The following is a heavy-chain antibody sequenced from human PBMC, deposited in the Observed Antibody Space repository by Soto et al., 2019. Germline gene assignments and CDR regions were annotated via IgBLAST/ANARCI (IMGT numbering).Heavy chain of an antibody. CDR1: GFTFSSYG. CDR2: IYATGSGA. V-gene: IGHV3-23*01. CDR3: GRVRYGSGSDVGY. Sequence: GGSLRLSCVGSGFTFSSYGMSWVRQDPGKGLEWLSGIYATGSGAHYADSVKGRFTISRDNSRNTLYLQMNSLRVEDSAIYYCGRVRYGSGSDVGYWGHGTLVTVSS. D-gene: IGHD6-19*01. J-gene: IGHJ4*01.